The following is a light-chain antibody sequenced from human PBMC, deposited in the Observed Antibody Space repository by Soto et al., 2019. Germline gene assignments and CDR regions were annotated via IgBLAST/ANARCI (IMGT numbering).Light chain of an antibody. J-gene: IGLJ1*01. Sequence: QSVLTQPASVSGSPGQSITISCTGTSSDVGGYNYVSWYQQHPGKAPKLMIYEVSNRPSGVSNRFSGSKSGNTASLTISGLQAEDEPDYYCSSYTSSSILYVFGTGTKVTVL. CDR2: EVS. CDR1: SSDVGGYNY. CDR3: SSYTSSSILYV. V-gene: IGLV2-14*01.